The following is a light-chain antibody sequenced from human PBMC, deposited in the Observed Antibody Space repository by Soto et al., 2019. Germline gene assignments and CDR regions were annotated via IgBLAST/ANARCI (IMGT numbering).Light chain of an antibody. J-gene: IGLJ2*01. Sequence: QSALTQPPSASGSPGQSVTISCTGTSSDVGGYNYVSWYQQHPGKAPKLMIYEVSKRPSGVPDRFSGSKSGNTASLTVSGLQTEDEADYYCRSYAGSSTWVVFGGGTKLTVL. CDR2: EVS. CDR1: SSDVGGYNY. V-gene: IGLV2-8*01. CDR3: RSYAGSSTWVV.